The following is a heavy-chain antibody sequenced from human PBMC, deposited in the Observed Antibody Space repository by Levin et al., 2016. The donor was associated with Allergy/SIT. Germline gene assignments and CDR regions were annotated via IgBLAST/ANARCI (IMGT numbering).Heavy chain of an antibody. CDR2: IYYSGST. Sequence: SEILSLTCTVSGGSVSSGSYYWSWIRQPPGKGLEWIGYIYYSGSTNYNPSLKSRVTISVDTSKNQFSLKLSSVTAADTAVYYCARRYCSGGSCYSDYWGQGTLVTVSS. D-gene: IGHD2-15*01. V-gene: IGHV4-61*01. CDR1: GGSVSSGSYY. J-gene: IGHJ4*02. CDR3: ARRYCSGGSCYSDY.